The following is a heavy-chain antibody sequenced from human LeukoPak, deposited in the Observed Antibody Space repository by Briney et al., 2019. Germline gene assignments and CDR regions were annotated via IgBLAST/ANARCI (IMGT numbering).Heavy chain of an antibody. J-gene: IGHJ4*02. Sequence: SETLSLTCAVYGGSFSGYYWSWIRQPPGKGLEWIGEINHSGSTNYNPSLKSRVTISVDTSKNRFSLKLSSVTAADTAVYYCATLVKYYDYVWGSYRYYYYFDYWGQGTLVTVSS. V-gene: IGHV4-34*01. CDR3: ATLVKYYDYVWGSYRYYYYFDY. D-gene: IGHD3-16*02. CDR1: GGSFSGYY. CDR2: INHSGST.